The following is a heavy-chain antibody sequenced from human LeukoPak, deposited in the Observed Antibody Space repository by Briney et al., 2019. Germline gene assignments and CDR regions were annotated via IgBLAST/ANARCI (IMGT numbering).Heavy chain of an antibody. CDR1: GFTFSSYA. Sequence: PGRSLRLSCAASGFTFSSYAMHWVRQAPGKGLEWVAVISYDGGNKYYADSVKGRFTISRDNSKNTLYLQMNSLRAEDTAVYYCARGQDMTTVTNPDYWGQGTLVTVSS. D-gene: IGHD4-11*01. V-gene: IGHV3-30*01. CDR2: ISYDGGNK. J-gene: IGHJ4*02. CDR3: ARGQDMTTVTNPDY.